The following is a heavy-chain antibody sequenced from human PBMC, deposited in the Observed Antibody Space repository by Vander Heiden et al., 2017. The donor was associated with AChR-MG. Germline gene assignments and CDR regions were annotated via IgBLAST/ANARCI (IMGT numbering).Heavy chain of an antibody. CDR1: GDSVPSNSAA. V-gene: IGHV6-1*01. CDR2: TYYRSKWYN. Sequence: QVQLQQSGPGLVKPSQTLSLTCAISGDSVPSNSAAWTWIRQSPSRGLEWLGRTYYRSKWYNDYAVSVKSRITINQDTSKNQFSLQLNSVTPEDTAVYYCARARAMYYYDSSGYFSYFIDDYWGQGTLVTVSS. CDR3: ARARAMYYYDSSGYFSYFIDDY. J-gene: IGHJ4*02. D-gene: IGHD3-22*01.